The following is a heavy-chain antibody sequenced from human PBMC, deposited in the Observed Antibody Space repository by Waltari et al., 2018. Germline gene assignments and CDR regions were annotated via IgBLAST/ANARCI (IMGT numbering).Heavy chain of an antibody. CDR3: ARRDGPSITIFGVVPSPFDY. D-gene: IGHD3-3*01. CDR2: IYPGASDT. CDR1: GYRLTSYW. J-gene: IGHJ4*02. V-gene: IGHV5-51*01. Sequence: EVQLVQSGAEVKKPGESLQISCKGSGYRLTSYWIGWGRQMPGNGLEWMGIIYPGASDTRYSPSFQGQVTISADKSISTAYLQWSSLKASDTAMYYCARRDGPSITIFGVVPSPFDYWGQGTLVTVSS.